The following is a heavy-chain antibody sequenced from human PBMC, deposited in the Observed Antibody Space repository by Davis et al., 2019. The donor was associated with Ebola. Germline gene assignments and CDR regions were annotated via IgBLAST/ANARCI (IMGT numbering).Heavy chain of an antibody. CDR2: VRSHGSDD. D-gene: IGHD4-11*01. Sequence: GESLKISCAASGFTFSNYGMNWVRQAPGRGLEWVAFVRSHGSDDHYADSVKGRFTISRDNSKNTLYLQMNSLRPEDTAVYYCARDSDDYSFDYWGQGTLVTVSS. V-gene: IGHV3-30*02. CDR3: ARDSDDYSFDY. CDR1: GFTFSNYG. J-gene: IGHJ4*02.